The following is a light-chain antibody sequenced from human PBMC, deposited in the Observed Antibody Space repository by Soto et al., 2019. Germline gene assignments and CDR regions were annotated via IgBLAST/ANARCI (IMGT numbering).Light chain of an antibody. CDR3: SSYTNNQRL. Sequence: QSVLTQPASVSGSPGQSITISCTGASGDIGGHNFVSWYQQHPGEAPKLMIFEVNNRPSGVSTRFSGSKSGNTASLTISGLQPDDEAFYYCSSYTNNQRLFGGGTQLTVL. CDR2: EVN. J-gene: IGLJ2*01. CDR1: SGDIGGHNF. V-gene: IGLV2-14*01.